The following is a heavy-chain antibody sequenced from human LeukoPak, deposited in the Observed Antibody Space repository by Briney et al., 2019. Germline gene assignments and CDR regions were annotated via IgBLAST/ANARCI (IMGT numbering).Heavy chain of an antibody. D-gene: IGHD3-10*01. V-gene: IGHV3-7*03. CDR1: GFTFSSYW. Sequence: GGSLRLSCAASGFTFSSYWMTWVRQTPGKGLEWVANIKQDGSKKNYVDSVKGRFTISRDNAKNSLYLQMNSLRAEDTAVYYCARDRTGPLSYYYGIDPWGQGTLVTVSS. J-gene: IGHJ5*02. CDR3: ARDRTGPLSYYYGIDP. CDR2: IKQDGSKK.